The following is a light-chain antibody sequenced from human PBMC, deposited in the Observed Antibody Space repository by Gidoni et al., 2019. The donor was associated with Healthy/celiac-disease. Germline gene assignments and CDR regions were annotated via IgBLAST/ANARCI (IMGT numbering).Light chain of an antibody. CDR3: QQYYSTPVLT. CDR2: WAS. CDR1: QRVLYSSNNKNY. V-gene: IGKV4-1*01. Sequence: DIVMTQPPDSLAVSLGERATINCKSSQRVLYSSNNKNYLAWYQQKPGQPPKLLIYWASTRESGVPDRVSGSGSGTDFTLTISSLQAEDVAVYYCQQYYSTPVLTFGGXTKVEIK. J-gene: IGKJ4*01.